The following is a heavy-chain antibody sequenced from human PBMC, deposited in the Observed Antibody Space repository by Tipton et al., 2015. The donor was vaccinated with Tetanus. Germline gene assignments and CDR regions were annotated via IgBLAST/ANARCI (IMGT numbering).Heavy chain of an antibody. CDR3: ARERHLDY. D-gene: IGHD1-1*01. CDR1: GYTFSKYG. CDR2: ISAYNGNA. J-gene: IGHJ4*02. Sequence: QLVQSGAEVKKPGASVKVSCKASGYTFSKYGISWVRQAPGQGLEWMGWISAYNGNADYARRLQDRVTMTIDTSTTTAYMELRSLRSDDTAVYYCARERHLDYWGQGTLVTVSS. V-gene: IGHV1-18*01.